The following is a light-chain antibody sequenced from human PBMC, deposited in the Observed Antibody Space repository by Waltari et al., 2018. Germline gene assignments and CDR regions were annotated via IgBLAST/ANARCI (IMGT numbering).Light chain of an antibody. V-gene: IGKV1-39*01. CDR1: QSISSH. CDR3: QQSYSAPR. Sequence: DIQMAQSPSSLSASVGDRITITCRASQSISSHLNWYQHKSGKAPKLLIYAASSLQSGVPSMFSGSGSGTDFTLTISSLQPEDFATYYCQQSYSAPRFGPGTKVDIK. J-gene: IGKJ3*01. CDR2: AAS.